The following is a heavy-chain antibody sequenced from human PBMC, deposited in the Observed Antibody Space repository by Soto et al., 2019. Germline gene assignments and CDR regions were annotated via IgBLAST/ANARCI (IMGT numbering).Heavy chain of an antibody. Sequence: PGGTLRLTCAVSGFTFSTSALTWVRQAPGKGLEWVSSIGTHADTTYYVDSMKGRFSISRDNSKNTVYLQMSTLSAEDTAVYYCARPHGEVAVNYSFDNWGRGAMVTVSS. J-gene: IGHJ3*02. D-gene: IGHD4-17*01. CDR3: ARPHGEVAVNYSFDN. V-gene: IGHV3-23*01. CDR1: GFTFSTSA. CDR2: IGTHADTT.